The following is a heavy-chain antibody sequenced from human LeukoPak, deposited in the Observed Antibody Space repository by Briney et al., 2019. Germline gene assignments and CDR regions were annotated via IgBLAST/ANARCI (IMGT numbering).Heavy chain of an antibody. CDR1: GGSISSSSYY. V-gene: IGHV4-39*01. D-gene: IGHD5-18*01. Sequence: SETLSLTCTVSGGSISSSSYYWGWIRQPPGKGLEWIGSIHYSGSTYYDPSLKSRVTISVDTSKNQFSLKLSSVTAADTAMYYCARQVLTAMVKLVEVWGKGTTVTVSS. J-gene: IGHJ6*04. CDR3: ARQVLTAMVKLVEV. CDR2: IHYSGST.